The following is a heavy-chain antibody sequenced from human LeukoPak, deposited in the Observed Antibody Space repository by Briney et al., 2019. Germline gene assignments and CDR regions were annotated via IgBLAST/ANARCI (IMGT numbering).Heavy chain of an antibody. Sequence: GGSLRLSCAASGFIFSDYGMHWVRQAPGXXXXXXXXXXXDGSQKYYANSVKGRFTISRDDSRNTIYLQMNSLRVEDTAVYYCAKIGKLEYSGYDRYYFDYWGQGTLVTVSS. CDR1: GFIFSDYG. V-gene: IGHV3-30*02. D-gene: IGHD5-12*01. CDR3: AKIGKLEYSGYDRYYFDY. J-gene: IGHJ4*02. CDR2: XXXDGSQK.